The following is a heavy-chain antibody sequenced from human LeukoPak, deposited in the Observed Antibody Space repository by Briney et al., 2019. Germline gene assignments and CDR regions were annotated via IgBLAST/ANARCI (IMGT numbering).Heavy chain of an antibody. D-gene: IGHD3-10*01. CDR2: IRYDGSNK. V-gene: IGHV3-30*02. Sequence: PRGSLRLSCAASGFTFSSHGMHWVRQAPGKGLEWVAFIRYDGSNKYYADSVKGRFTISRDNSKNTLYLQMNSLRAEDTAVYYCAKARYYGSGSFLFDPWGQGTLVTVSS. CDR3: AKARYYGSGSFLFDP. J-gene: IGHJ5*02. CDR1: GFTFSSHG.